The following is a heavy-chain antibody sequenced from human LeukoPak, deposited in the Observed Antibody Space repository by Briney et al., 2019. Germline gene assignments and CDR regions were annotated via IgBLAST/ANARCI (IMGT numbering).Heavy chain of an antibody. CDR2: IIPIFGTA. J-gene: IGHJ5*02. CDR1: GGTFSSYA. CDR3: ACLTAPTYYDFWSGRGNWFDP. V-gene: IGHV1-69*13. D-gene: IGHD3-3*01. Sequence: ASVKVSCKASGGTFSSYAISWVRQAPGQGLEWMGGIIPIFGTANYAQKFQGRVTITADESTSTAYMELSSLRSEDTAVYYCACLTAPTYYDFWSGRGNWFDPWGQGTLVTVSS.